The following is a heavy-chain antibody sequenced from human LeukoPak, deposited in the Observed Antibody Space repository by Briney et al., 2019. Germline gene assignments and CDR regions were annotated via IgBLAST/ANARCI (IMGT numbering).Heavy chain of an antibody. V-gene: IGHV3-30-3*01. D-gene: IGHD3-22*01. Sequence: GRSQRLSCAASGFTFSSYAMHWVRQAPGKGMEWVAVISYDGSNKYYADSVKGRFTISRDNSKNTLYLQMNSLRAEDTAVYYCAREDYYDSSGHPGWDYWGQGTLVTVSS. CDR3: AREDYYDSSGHPGWDY. CDR2: ISYDGSNK. CDR1: GFTFSSYA. J-gene: IGHJ4*02.